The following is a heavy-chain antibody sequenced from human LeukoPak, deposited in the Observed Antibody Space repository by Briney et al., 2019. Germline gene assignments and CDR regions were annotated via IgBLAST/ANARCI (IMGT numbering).Heavy chain of an antibody. D-gene: IGHD3-3*01. V-gene: IGHV1-24*01. Sequence: ASVKVSCKVSGYTLTELSMHWVRQAPGKGLEWRGGFDPEDGETIYAQKFQGRVTMTEDTSTDTAYMELSSLRSEDTAVYYCATGVLRVLGEVTPDFDYWGQGTLVTVSS. CDR3: ATGVLRVLGEVTPDFDY. CDR2: FDPEDGET. CDR1: GYTLTELS. J-gene: IGHJ4*02.